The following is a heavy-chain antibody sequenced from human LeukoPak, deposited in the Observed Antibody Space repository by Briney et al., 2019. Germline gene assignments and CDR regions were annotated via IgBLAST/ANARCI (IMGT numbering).Heavy chain of an antibody. CDR2: ISRSSTI. CDR3: ASLDCSSTSCSDY. Sequence: GGSLILSCAVSGFTFSNYGMNWVRQAPGKGLEWVSYISRSSTIYSADSVKGRFTISRYNAKNSLYLQMTSLRAEDTAVYYCASLDCSSTSCSDYWGQGTLVTVSS. V-gene: IGHV3-48*01. CDR1: GFTFSNYG. D-gene: IGHD2-2*01. J-gene: IGHJ4*02.